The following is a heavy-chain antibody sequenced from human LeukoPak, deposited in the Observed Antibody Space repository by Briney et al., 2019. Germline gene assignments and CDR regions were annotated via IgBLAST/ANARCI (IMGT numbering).Heavy chain of an antibody. Sequence: TGGSLRLSCAASGFTFSSYWMSWVRQAPGKGLEWVANIKQDGSEKYYVDSVKGRFTISRDNAKNSLYLQMNSLRAEDTAVYYCAREETYCYVTDWFDPWGQGTLVAVSS. D-gene: IGHD3-10*02. CDR2: IKQDGSEK. V-gene: IGHV3-7*03. CDR3: AREETYCYVTDWFDP. CDR1: GFTFSSYW. J-gene: IGHJ5*02.